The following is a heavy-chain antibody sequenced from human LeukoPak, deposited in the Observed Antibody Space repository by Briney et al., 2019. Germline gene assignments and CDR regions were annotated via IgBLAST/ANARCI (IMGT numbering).Heavy chain of an antibody. CDR1: GFTFSNYW. J-gene: IGHJ6*02. V-gene: IGHV3-7*01. CDR2: IKQDGSEK. D-gene: IGHD2-2*01. Sequence: GGSLRLSCAASGFTFSNYWMSWVRQAPGKGLEWVANIKQDGSEKYYVDSVKGRFTISRDNAKNSLYLQMNSLRAEDTAVYYCARMGYCSSTSCPPLTRMDVWGQGTTVTVSS. CDR3: ARMGYCSSTSCPPLTRMDV.